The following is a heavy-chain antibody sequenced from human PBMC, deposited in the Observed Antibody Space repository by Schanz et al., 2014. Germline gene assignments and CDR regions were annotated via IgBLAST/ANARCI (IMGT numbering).Heavy chain of an antibody. D-gene: IGHD2-2*01. CDR3: AKDSTHIDIVLVPTAIDY. V-gene: IGHV3-30*18. CDR1: GFTFSSYG. J-gene: IGHJ4*02. CDR2: MSYDGSIK. Sequence: QVPLVESGGGVVQPGRSLRLSCAASGFTFSSYGMHWVRQAPGTGLEWVAAMSYDGSIKYYGDSVKGRFTISRDNSKNTLYLHMNTLRSEDTAVYYCAKDSTHIDIVLVPTAIDYWGQGTLVTVSS.